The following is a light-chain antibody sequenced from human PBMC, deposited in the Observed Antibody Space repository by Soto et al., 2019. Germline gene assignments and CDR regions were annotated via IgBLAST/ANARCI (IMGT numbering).Light chain of an antibody. V-gene: IGKV3-20*01. CDR3: QQYGSSPGT. CDR2: GAS. Sequence: IVFAQSPRTLFLSRGERDPLSYGASESVTNRYLAWYRQKPGQAPRLLIFGASIRDAGIPDRFSGSGSGTDFTLTINRLESEDFAVYYCQQYGSSPGTFGQGTKVDI. J-gene: IGKJ1*01. CDR1: ESVTNRY.